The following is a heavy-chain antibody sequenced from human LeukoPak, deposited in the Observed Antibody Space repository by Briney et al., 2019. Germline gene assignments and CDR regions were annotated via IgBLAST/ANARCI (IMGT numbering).Heavy chain of an antibody. CDR3: ARGSTMVRGYYYYGMDV. V-gene: IGHV4-34*01. CDR2: INHSGST. J-gene: IGHJ6*02. Sequence: SETLSLTCAVYGGSFSGYYWSWIRQPPGKGLEWIGEINHSGSTNYNPSLKSRVTISVDTSKNQFSLKLSSVTAADTAVYYCARGSTMVRGYYYYGMDVWGQGTTVTVSS. D-gene: IGHD3-10*01. CDR1: GGSFSGYY.